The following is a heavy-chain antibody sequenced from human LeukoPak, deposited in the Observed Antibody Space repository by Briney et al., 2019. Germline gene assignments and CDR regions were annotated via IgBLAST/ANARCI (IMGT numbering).Heavy chain of an antibody. CDR2: IYYSGSA. D-gene: IGHD3-22*01. J-gene: IGHJ5*02. CDR3: ARHYYDSSPVDWFDP. Sequence: SETLSLTCTVSGGSISSSYYYWGWIRQPPGKGLEWIGSIYYSGSAYCNPSLKSRVTISVDTSKNQFSLKLSSVAAPDTAVYYCARHYYDSSPVDWFDPWGQGTLVTVSS. V-gene: IGHV4-39*01. CDR1: GGSISSSYYY.